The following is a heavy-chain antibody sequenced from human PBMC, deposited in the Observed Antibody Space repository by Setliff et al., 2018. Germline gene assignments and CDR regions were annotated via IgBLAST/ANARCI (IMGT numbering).Heavy chain of an antibody. V-gene: IGHV3-74*01. CDR3: ARGRGRSYYDSSGYLYS. Sequence: GSLRLSCAASGFTFSSYWMHWVRQAPGKGLVWVSRINSDGSSTSYADSVKGRFTISRDNAKNTLYLQMNSLRAEDTAVYYCARGRGRSYYDSSGYLYSWGQGTLVT. CDR1: GFTFSSYW. J-gene: IGHJ4*02. D-gene: IGHD3-22*01. CDR2: INSDGSST.